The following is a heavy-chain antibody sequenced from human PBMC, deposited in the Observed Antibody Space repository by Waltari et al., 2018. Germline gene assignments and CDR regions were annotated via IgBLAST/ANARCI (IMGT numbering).Heavy chain of an antibody. CDR2: IKYSGTT. V-gene: IGHV4-39*01. CDR1: GGSISSGSYY. Sequence: QLQLQESGPGLVKPSETLSLTCTVSGGSISSGSYYWGWIRQPPGKGLEYIASIKYSGTTFYNPSLKSRLTISVDTSKDQFYLKLNSVTAADTAVYYCARGTPYVYWGQGALVTVSS. J-gene: IGHJ4*02. D-gene: IGHD3-16*01. CDR3: ARGTPYVY.